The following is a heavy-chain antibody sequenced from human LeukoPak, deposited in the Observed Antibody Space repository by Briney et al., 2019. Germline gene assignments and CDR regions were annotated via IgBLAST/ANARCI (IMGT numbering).Heavy chain of an antibody. J-gene: IGHJ4*02. CDR1: GYTFTGYY. Sequence: GASVTVSCKAAGYTFTGYYKHWVRQAPGQGLEWMGWINPNSGGTNYAQKFQGRVTMTRDTSISTAYMGLSRLRSDDTAVYYCARDRGMNIVVVPAAFDFGYWGQGTLVTVSS. CDR3: ARDRGMNIVVVPAAFDFGY. D-gene: IGHD2-2*01. V-gene: IGHV1-2*02. CDR2: INPNSGGT.